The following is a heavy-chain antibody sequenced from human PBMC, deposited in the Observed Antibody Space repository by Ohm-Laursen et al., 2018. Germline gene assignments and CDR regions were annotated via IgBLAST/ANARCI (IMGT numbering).Heavy chain of an antibody. CDR2: ISSSSSYI. Sequence: GSLRLSCTASGFTFSSYSMNWVRQAPGKGLEWVSSISSSSSYIYYADSVKGRFTISRDNAKNSLYLQMNSLRAEDTAVYYCARGKHGGMDVWGQGTTVTVSS. J-gene: IGHJ6*02. V-gene: IGHV3-21*01. CDR1: GFTFSSYS. CDR3: ARGKHGGMDV.